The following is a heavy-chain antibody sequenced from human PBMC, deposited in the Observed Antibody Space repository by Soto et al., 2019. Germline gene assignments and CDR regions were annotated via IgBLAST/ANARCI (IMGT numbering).Heavy chain of an antibody. CDR1: GGSISSYY. J-gene: IGHJ6*02. CDR3: GGAAAGADGSGSVYYYGMDV. V-gene: IGHV4-59*01. Sequence: SETLSLSCTVSGGSISSYYWSWIRQPPGPGLEWIGYIYYSGSTNYYPFLKSRVTISVDTSKTQFSLKLSSVTAADTDVYYCGGAAAGADGSGSVYYYGMDVWGQGTTVTVSS. D-gene: IGHD6-13*01. CDR2: IYYSGST.